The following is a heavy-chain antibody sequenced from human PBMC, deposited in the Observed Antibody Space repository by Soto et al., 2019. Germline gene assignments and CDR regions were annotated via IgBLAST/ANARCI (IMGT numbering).Heavy chain of an antibody. CDR3: ARDPQGSYCYIDY. CDR2: ISKDGNSK. J-gene: IGHJ4*02. D-gene: IGHD3-10*01. Sequence: GGSLRLSCAASGFTFSSYAIHWGRQAPGKGLEWVTIISKDGNSKHYADSVKGRFTISRDNSKNTLFLQMNSLRAEDTAVYYCARDPQGSYCYIDYWGQGTPVTVSS. CDR1: GFTFSSYA. V-gene: IGHV3-30-3*01.